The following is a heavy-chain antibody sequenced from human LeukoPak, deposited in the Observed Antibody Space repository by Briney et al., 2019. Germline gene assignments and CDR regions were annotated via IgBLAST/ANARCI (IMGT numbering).Heavy chain of an antibody. V-gene: IGHV4-39*01. CDR3: ASEDSSGWYTGGDY. CDR2: IYYSGST. CDR1: GGSISSSSYY. D-gene: IGHD6-19*01. Sequence: PSETLSLTCTVSGGSISSSSYYWGWIRQPPGKGLEWIGSIYYSGSTYYSPSLKSRVTISVDTSKNQFSLKLSSVTAADTAVYYCASEDSSGWYTGGDYWGQGTLVTVSS. J-gene: IGHJ4*02.